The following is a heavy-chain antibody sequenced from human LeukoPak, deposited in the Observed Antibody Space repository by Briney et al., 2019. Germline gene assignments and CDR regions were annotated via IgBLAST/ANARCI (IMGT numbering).Heavy chain of an antibody. J-gene: IGHJ6*03. D-gene: IGHD1-26*01. V-gene: IGHV5-51*01. CDR2: IYLGDSDT. CDR3: ARHASVGLRFYYYYMDV. Sequence: GESLKISCKGSGYSFSTYWIGWVRQMPGIGLEWMGIIYLGDSDTRYSPSFQGQVTISADKSINTAYLQWSSLKASDTAMYYCARHASVGLRFYYYYMDVWAKGTTVTVSS. CDR1: GYSFSTYW.